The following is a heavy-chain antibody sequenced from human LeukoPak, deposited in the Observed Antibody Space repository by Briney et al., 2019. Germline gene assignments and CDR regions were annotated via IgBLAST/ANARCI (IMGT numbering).Heavy chain of an antibody. J-gene: IGHJ4*02. CDR2: ITPILGIA. Sequence: SVKVSCKASGGTFSSYAISWVRQAPGQGLEWMGRITPILGIANYAQKFQGRVTITADKSTSTAYMELSSLRSEDTAVYYCARVGSGWSKTPYYFDYWGQGTLVTVSS. D-gene: IGHD6-19*01. CDR1: GGTFSSYA. V-gene: IGHV1-69*04. CDR3: ARVGSGWSKTPYYFDY.